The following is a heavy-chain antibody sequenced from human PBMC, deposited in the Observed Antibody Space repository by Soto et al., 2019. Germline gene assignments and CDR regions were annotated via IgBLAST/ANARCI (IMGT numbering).Heavy chain of an antibody. Sequence: QVHLEQWGAGLLKPSETLSLTCAVYGGSLSGYFWSWVRQPPGKGLEWIGEITHSGSTNYSPSIKSRVTISVDTTKPPFSLRLSSMTASDSAIYYCASDHYYDFWIGSRNYMDVWGKGTTVTV. CDR1: GGSLSGYF. J-gene: IGHJ6*03. CDR2: ITHSGST. CDR3: ASDHYYDFWIGSRNYMDV. V-gene: IGHV4-34*01. D-gene: IGHD3-3*01.